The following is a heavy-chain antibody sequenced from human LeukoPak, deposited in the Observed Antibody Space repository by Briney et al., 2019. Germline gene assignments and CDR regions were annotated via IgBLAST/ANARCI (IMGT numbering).Heavy chain of an antibody. J-gene: IGHJ4*02. CDR2: IYYSGCT. V-gene: IGHV4-39*01. Sequence: SETLPLTCPVSGGFLSSRSYYWGWLRQPPGKGLEWIGSIYYSGCTYYNPSLKSRVTISVDTSKNQFSLKLSSVTAADTAGYYCARHAYIAARPGYWGQGTLVTVAS. CDR3: ARHAYIAARPGY. D-gene: IGHD6-6*01. CDR1: GGFLSSRSYY.